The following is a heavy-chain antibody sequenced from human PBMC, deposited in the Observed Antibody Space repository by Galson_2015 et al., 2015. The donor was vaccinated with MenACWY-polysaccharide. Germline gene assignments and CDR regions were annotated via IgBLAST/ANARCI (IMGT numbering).Heavy chain of an antibody. V-gene: IGHV4-39*01. CDR1: GGSISRGFYY. J-gene: IGHJ3*02. Sequence: SETLSLTCTVSGGSISRGFYYWGWIRQPPGKGLEWVGSIFYSGSTYYNPSLTSRVTISLDTSKSQFSLRLNPMTAADTAVYYCAGARGRGDAFDIWGQGTVVTVSP. CDR2: IFYSGST. CDR3: AGARGRGDAFDI.